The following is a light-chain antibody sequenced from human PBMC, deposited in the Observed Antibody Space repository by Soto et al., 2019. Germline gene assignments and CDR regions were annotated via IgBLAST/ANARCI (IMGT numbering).Light chain of an antibody. CDR3: HQHYSDSWT. Sequence: DIVMTQSPATLSVAQGERVTFSCRASQGVSRKLAWYQHKPGQAPRLLISVASTGATGIPARFSGSGCWTEYTLTISSMQQADYATTFCHQHYSDSWTFGQGTKVDIK. CDR1: QGVSRK. J-gene: IGKJ1*01. V-gene: IGKV3-15*01. CDR2: VAS.